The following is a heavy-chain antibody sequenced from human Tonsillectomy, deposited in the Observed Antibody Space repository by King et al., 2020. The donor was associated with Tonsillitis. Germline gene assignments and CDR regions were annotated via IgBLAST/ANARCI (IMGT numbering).Heavy chain of an antibody. V-gene: IGHV3-64*01. CDR3: ARGRKFGYTWFYDY. Sequence: VQLVESGGGLVQPGGSLRLSCAASGFTFNSYGMHWVRQAPGKGLEYVPVVYGNGGITAYSNSVKGRFTVSRDNSKNTLYLQMGSLRAEDMGVYYCARGRKFGYTWFYDYWGQGTLVTVSS. D-gene: IGHD5-24*01. J-gene: IGHJ4*02. CDR1: GFTFNSYG. CDR2: VYGNGGIT.